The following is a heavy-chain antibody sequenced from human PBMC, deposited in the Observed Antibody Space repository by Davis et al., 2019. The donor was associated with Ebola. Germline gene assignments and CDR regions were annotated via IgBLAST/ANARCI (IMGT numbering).Heavy chain of an antibody. Sequence: PGGSLRLSCAASGFTFSSYWMHWVRQAPGKGLVWVSRINSDGSSTSYADSVKGRFTISRDNAKNTLYLQMNSLRAEDTAVYYCAKDRGSYYYDSSGYHTGYYFDYWGQGTLVTVSS. J-gene: IGHJ4*02. V-gene: IGHV3-74*01. CDR1: GFTFSSYW. CDR2: INSDGSST. D-gene: IGHD3-22*01. CDR3: AKDRGSYYYDSSGYHTGYYFDY.